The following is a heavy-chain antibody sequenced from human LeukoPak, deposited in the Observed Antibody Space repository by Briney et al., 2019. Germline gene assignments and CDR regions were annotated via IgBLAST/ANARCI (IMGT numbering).Heavy chain of an antibody. CDR2: ISAYNGNT. J-gene: IGHJ5*02. CDR3: AKNYGKRYYCSSTSCYMDWFDP. D-gene: IGHD2-2*02. Sequence: ASVKVSCKASGGTFSSYAISWVRQAPGQGLEWMGWISAYNGNTNYAQKLQGRVTMTTDTSTSTAYMELRSLRSDDTAVYYCAKNYGKRYYCSSTSCYMDWFDPWGQGTLVTVSS. V-gene: IGHV1-18*01. CDR1: GGTFSSYA.